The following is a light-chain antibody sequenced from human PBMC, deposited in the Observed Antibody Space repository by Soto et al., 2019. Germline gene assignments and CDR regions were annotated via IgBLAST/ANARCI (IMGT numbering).Light chain of an antibody. CDR2: DVS. CDR3: CSYAGSYTYV. CDR1: SSDVGGYNY. Sequence: QSALTQPRSVSGSPGQSVTISCTGTSSDVGGYNYVSWYQQHPGKAPKLMIYDVSKRPSGVPDRFSGSKSGNTASLSFSWFQVEDEADYYCCSYAGSYTYVFGTGTKVTV. J-gene: IGLJ1*01. V-gene: IGLV2-11*01.